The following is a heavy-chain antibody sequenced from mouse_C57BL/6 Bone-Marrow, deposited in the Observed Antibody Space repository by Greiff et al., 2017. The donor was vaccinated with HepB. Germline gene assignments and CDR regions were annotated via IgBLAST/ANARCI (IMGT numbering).Heavy chain of an antibody. D-gene: IGHD2-3*01. J-gene: IGHJ3*01. Sequence: QVQLQQSGAELARPGASVKLSCKASGYTFTSYGISWVKQRTGQGLEWIGEIYPRSGNTYYNEKFKGKATLTADKSSSTAYMELRSLTSEDSAVYFCAREKGGYYLFAYWGQGTLVTVSA. CDR2: IYPRSGNT. CDR3: AREKGGYYLFAY. V-gene: IGHV1-81*01. CDR1: GYTFTSYG.